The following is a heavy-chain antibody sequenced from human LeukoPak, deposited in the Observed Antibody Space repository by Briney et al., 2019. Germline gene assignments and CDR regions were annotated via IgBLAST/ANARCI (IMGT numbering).Heavy chain of an antibody. CDR1: GYTLTELS. Sequence: ASVKVSCKVSGYTLTELSMHWVRQAPGKGLEWMGGFDPEYGKTIYAQKFQGRVTMTEDTSTDTASMELSSLRSEDTAVYYCATDLFNYYYDSTQPSGYWGQGTLVTVPS. J-gene: IGHJ4*02. CDR2: FDPEYGKT. D-gene: IGHD3-22*01. CDR3: ATDLFNYYYDSTQPSGY. V-gene: IGHV1-24*01.